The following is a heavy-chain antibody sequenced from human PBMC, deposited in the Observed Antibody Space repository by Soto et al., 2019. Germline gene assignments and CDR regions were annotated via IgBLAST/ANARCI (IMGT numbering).Heavy chain of an antibody. Sequence: QVQLVQSGAEVKKPGASVKVSCKASGYTFTDYYIHWVRQAPGQGLEWRGLINPSGGSASYAQKFRGRVTMTRDTSTSTVYMELSSLRSEDTAVYYCARDHPLGGGPKRDFEYWGQGTLVTVSS. CDR3: ARDHPLGGGPKRDFEY. V-gene: IGHV1-46*01. CDR2: INPSGGSA. D-gene: IGHD3-16*01. J-gene: IGHJ4*02. CDR1: GYTFTDYY.